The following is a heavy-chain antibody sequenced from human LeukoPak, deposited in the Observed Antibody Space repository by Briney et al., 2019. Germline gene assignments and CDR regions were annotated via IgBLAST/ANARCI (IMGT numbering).Heavy chain of an antibody. CDR3: ARVSSGWHETFDY. CDR2: ISGSGGST. J-gene: IGHJ4*02. D-gene: IGHD6-19*01. V-gene: IGHV3-23*01. Sequence: PGGSLRLSCAASGFTFSSYAMSWVRQAPGKGLEWVSAISGSGGSTYYADSVKGRFTISRDNSKNTLYLQMNSLRAEDTAVYYCARVSSGWHETFDYWGQGTLVTVSS. CDR1: GFTFSSYA.